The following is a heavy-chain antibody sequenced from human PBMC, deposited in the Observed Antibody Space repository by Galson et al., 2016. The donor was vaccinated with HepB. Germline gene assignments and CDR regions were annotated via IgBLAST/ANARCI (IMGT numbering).Heavy chain of an antibody. CDR1: GYTLTDYY. J-gene: IGHJ6*02. Sequence: SVKVSCKASGYTLTDYYIHWVRQAPGQGLEWMGWINPNSGGTNYAQKFQGRVTMTRDTSISTAYMELSGLKSDDTAVYYCARVFTMVRGVTNTFYYYALDVWGQGTTVTVSS. D-gene: IGHD3-10*01. V-gene: IGHV1-2*02. CDR2: INPNSGGT. CDR3: ARVFTMVRGVTNTFYYYALDV.